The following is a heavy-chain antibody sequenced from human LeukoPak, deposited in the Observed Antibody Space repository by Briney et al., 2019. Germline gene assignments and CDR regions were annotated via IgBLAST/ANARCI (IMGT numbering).Heavy chain of an antibody. D-gene: IGHD3-16*01. Sequence: GGSLRLSCVGSGITNYWMSWGRQAPGKGLESVANINKDSSERYYLDSVKGRFTISRDNTKSSLFLQMNSLRVEDTGIYYCATDLNWVAYWGQGARVTVSS. J-gene: IGHJ4*02. CDR3: ATDLNWVAY. CDR1: GITNYW. CDR2: INKDSSER. V-gene: IGHV3-7*01.